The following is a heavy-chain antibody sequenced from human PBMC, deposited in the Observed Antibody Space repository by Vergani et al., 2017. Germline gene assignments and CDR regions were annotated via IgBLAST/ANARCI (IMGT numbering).Heavy chain of an antibody. CDR2: IKRDGTET. V-gene: IGHV3-7*01. CDR1: GFTFGDYY. CDR3: ARSSGGSAPYLHY. D-gene: IGHD2-15*01. J-gene: IGHJ1*01. Sequence: EVHLEESGGGLVQPGGSLRLSCAASGFTFGDYYMAWIRLAPGKGLDWVASIKRDGTETFYVDSVKGRFTISRDTAKTTLYLQMNSLRDEDRGVYYCARSSGGSAPYLHYWGQGTLVTVAS.